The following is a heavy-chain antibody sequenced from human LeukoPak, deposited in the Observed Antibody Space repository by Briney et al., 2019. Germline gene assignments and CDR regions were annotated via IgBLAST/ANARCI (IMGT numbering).Heavy chain of an antibody. V-gene: IGHV3-23*01. CDR1: GFTFSSYG. D-gene: IGHD3-10*01. J-gene: IGHJ6*03. CDR3: AKAPVGVIWYYMDV. Sequence: GGSLRLSCAASGFTFSSYGMSWVRQAPGKGLEWVSAISGSGGSTYYADSVKGRFTISRDNSKNTLYLQMNSLRAEDTAVYYCAKAPVGVIWYYMDVWGKGTTVTVSS. CDR2: ISGSGGST.